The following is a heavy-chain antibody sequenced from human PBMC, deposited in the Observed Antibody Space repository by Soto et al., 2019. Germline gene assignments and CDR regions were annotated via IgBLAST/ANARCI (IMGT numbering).Heavy chain of an antibody. J-gene: IGHJ4*02. D-gene: IGHD6-6*01. Sequence: ASVKVSCKASGYTFTGYYMHWVRQAPGQGLEWMGWINPNSGGTNYAQKLQGRVTMTRDTSISTAYMELSRLRSDDTAVYYCARAEVAARPPYFDYWGQGTLVTVSS. CDR1: GYTFTGYY. CDR2: INPNSGGT. CDR3: ARAEVAARPPYFDY. V-gene: IGHV1-2*02.